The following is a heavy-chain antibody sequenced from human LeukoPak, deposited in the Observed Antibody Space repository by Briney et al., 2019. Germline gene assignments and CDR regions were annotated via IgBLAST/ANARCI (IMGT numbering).Heavy chain of an antibody. D-gene: IGHD5-18*01. Sequence: SETLSLTCMGTGCFIIKYYWSWIQQPRGKGLDGIGYIHYCGSTNYNPSRQSRVTISVDTCKHQVPLKLTSVTAADTAVYYCVSGDSYGLEAYFDYWGQGTLVTVSS. V-gene: IGHV4-59*01. CDR2: IHYCGST. CDR1: GCFIIKYY. CDR3: VSGDSYGLEAYFDY. J-gene: IGHJ4*02.